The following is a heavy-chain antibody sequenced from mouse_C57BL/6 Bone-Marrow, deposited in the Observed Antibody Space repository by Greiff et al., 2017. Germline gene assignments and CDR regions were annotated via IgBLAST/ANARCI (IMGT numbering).Heavy chain of an antibody. Sequence: QVQLQQPGAELVRPGSSVKLSCKASGYTFTSYWMDWVKQRPGQGLEWIGNIYPSDSETHYNQKFKDKATLTVDKSSSTAYMQLSSLTSEDSAVYYCARNYCGSSPLYYWGQGTTLTGSS. J-gene: IGHJ2*01. CDR3: ARNYCGSSPLYY. V-gene: IGHV1-61*01. CDR1: GYTFTSYW. CDR2: IYPSDSET. D-gene: IGHD1-1*01.